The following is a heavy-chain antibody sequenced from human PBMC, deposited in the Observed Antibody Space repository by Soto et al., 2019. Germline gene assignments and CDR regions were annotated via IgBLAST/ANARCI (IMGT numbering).Heavy chain of an antibody. CDR2: IRDSGGST. J-gene: IGHJ4*02. CDR3: ARRADASGSYFDY. V-gene: IGHV3-23*01. Sequence: GGSLRLSCAASGFTFSSYDMSWVRQAPGKRLEWVSAIRDSGGSTYSADSVKGRFTISRDNSRNTLHLQMNSLRAEDTAVYFCARRADASGSYFDYWGQGTLVTVSS. D-gene: IGHD3-10*01. CDR1: GFTFSSYD.